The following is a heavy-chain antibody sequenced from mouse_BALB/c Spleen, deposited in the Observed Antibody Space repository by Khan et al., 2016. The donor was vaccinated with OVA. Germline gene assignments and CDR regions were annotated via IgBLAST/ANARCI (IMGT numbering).Heavy chain of an antibody. V-gene: IGHV1S136*01. CDR1: GYTFTSYV. Sequence: VQLQQSGPELVKPGASVKMSCKASGYTFTSYVMHWVKQKPRQGLEWIGYISPNSDGSKYNEKFRGKATLTSDKSSSIAYMELSSKPSEDSAVYYCLWSLVYYGSAYEGFAYWGQGTLVTVSA. J-gene: IGHJ3*01. CDR2: ISPNSDGS. D-gene: IGHD1-1*01. CDR3: LWSLVYYGSAYEGFAY.